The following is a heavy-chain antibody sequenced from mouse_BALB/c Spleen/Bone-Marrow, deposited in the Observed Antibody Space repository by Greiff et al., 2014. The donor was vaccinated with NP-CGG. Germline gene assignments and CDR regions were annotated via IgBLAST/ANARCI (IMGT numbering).Heavy chain of an antibody. J-gene: IGHJ3*01. CDR2: INPYSSTI. D-gene: IGHD2-3*01. Sequence: VQLQQSGGGLVQPGGSLKLSCAASGFDFSRYWMSWVRQAPGKGLEWIGEINPYSSTINYTPSLKDKFIISRDNAKNTLYLQMGKVRSEDTALYCCARLGYYGWFAYWGQGTLVTVSA. CDR3: ARLGYYGWFAY. CDR1: GFDFSRYW. V-gene: IGHV4-1*02.